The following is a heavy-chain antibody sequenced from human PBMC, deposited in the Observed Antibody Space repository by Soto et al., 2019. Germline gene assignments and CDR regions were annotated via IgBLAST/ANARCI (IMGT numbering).Heavy chain of an antibody. CDR3: ARRAAAATFDY. CDR1: GYTFTNYY. Sequence: GESLKISCRGSGYTFTNYYIAWVRQMPGKGLEWMGIVFPGDSDITYSPSFQGQVTISADKSINTAYLQWRSLKTSDTAMYYCARRAAAATFDYWGQGTLVTVSS. D-gene: IGHD6-13*01. J-gene: IGHJ4*02. CDR2: VFPGDSDI. V-gene: IGHV5-51*01.